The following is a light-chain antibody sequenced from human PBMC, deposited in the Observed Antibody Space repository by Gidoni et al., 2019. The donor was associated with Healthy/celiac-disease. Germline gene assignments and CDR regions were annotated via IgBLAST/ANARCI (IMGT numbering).Light chain of an antibody. Sequence: EIVLLQSPATLSLSPGERATLSCRASQSVSSYLAWYQQKPGQAPRRLIYDASNRATGIPARVSGSGSGTDFTLTISSLEPEDFAVYYCQQRSNWPPLTFGGGTKVEIK. CDR1: QSVSSY. V-gene: IGKV3-11*01. J-gene: IGKJ4*01. CDR2: DAS. CDR3: QQRSNWPPLT.